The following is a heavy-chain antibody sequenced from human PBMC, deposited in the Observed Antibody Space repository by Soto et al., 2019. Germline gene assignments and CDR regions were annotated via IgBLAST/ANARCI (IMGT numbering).Heavy chain of an antibody. CDR2: ISWNSGSI. J-gene: IGHJ4*02. CDR1: GFTFDDYA. Sequence: EVQLVESGGGLVQPGRSLRLSCAASGFTFDDYAMHWVRQAPGKGLEWVSGISWNSGSIGYADSVKGRFTISRDNAKNSLYLQMNSLRAEDTALYYCAKGTSIAARWGYFDYWGQGTLVTVSS. CDR3: AKGTSIAARWGYFDY. V-gene: IGHV3-9*01. D-gene: IGHD6-6*01.